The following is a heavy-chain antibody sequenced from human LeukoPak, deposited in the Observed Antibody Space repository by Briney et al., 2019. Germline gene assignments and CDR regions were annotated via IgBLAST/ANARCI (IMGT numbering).Heavy chain of an antibody. V-gene: IGHV4-59*01. Sequence: SETLSLTCAVYGGSFSGYYWNWIRQPPGKGLEWIGYIYYSGSTNYNPSLKSRVTISVDTSKNQFSLKLSSVTAADTAVYYCASGFGVDSFDIWGQGTMVTVSS. CDR3: ASGFGVDSFDI. J-gene: IGHJ3*02. CDR2: IYYSGST. CDR1: GGSFSGYY. D-gene: IGHD3-3*01.